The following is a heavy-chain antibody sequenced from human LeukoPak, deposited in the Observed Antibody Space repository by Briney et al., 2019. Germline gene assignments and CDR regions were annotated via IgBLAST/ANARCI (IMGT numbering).Heavy chain of an antibody. CDR1: GFIFRNHW. Sequence: QAGGSLRLSCAASGFIFRNHWMHWVRQAPGKGLEWVAFIRYDGSNKYYADSVKGRFTISRDNSKNTLYLQMNSLRAEDTAVYYCAKDSRPVVVPAVITPRGVDYWGQGTLVTVSS. D-gene: IGHD2-2*01. V-gene: IGHV3-30*02. J-gene: IGHJ4*02. CDR3: AKDSRPVVVPAVITPRGVDY. CDR2: IRYDGSNK.